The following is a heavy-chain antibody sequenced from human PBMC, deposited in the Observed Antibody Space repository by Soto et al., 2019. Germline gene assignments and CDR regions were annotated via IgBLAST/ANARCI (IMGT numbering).Heavy chain of an antibody. V-gene: IGHV3-21*02. D-gene: IGHD2-15*01. Sequence: EVQLVESGGGLVKPGGSLRLSCAASGFTFSTYSMNWVRQAPGKGLEWVADITTSSSFRFYADSLKGRFTISRDDAKNSLYRQMNSLRVEDTGVYYCARDLGVALATLTLDSWGQGTLVTVSS. J-gene: IGHJ4*02. CDR2: ITTSSSFR. CDR3: ARDLGVALATLTLDS. CDR1: GFTFSTYS.